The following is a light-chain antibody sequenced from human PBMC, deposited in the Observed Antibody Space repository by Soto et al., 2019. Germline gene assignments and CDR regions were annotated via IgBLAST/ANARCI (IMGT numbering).Light chain of an antibody. Sequence: EIVMTQSPATLSVSPGERATLSCRASQSVSNNYLAWYQQKPGQAPRLLIFGASSRATGTPDRFSGSGSGTDFSLTISSLEPEDFAIYYCQQRSIWPPWTFGQGTKV. CDR1: QSVSNNY. CDR3: QQRSIWPPWT. CDR2: GAS. V-gene: IGKV3D-20*02. J-gene: IGKJ1*01.